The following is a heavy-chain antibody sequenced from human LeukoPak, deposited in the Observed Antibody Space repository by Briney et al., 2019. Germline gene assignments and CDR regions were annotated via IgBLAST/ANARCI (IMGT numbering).Heavy chain of an antibody. CDR3: ARDRAAKARIGGMDV. V-gene: IGHV3-30*03. CDR2: ISYDGSNK. J-gene: IGHJ6*02. Sequence: GGSLRLSRAASGFTFSAYGMHWVRQAPGKGLEWLTFISYDGSNKYSADSVKGRFSISRDNSKNTLYLQMNSLGAEDTAVYYCARDRAAKARIGGMDVWGQGTTVIVSS. D-gene: IGHD5-12*01. CDR1: GFTFSAYG.